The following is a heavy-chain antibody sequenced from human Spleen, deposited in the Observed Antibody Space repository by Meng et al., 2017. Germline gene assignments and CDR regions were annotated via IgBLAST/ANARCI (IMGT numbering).Heavy chain of an antibody. CDR1: GDYIGTGAYY. CDR3: VRSSAWVRTGFDP. Sequence: QPQLQESGPGLVKPSEALSLICGVSGDYIGTGAYYWGWIRQAPGKGLEWIGSIGHSGFTYYTPSVRSRVTVSIDTSKNQFSLKLTSVTAADTAVYFCVRSSAWVRTGFDPWGQGTLVTVSS. J-gene: IGHJ5*02. D-gene: IGHD3-22*01. V-gene: IGHV4-39*01. CDR2: IGHSGFT.